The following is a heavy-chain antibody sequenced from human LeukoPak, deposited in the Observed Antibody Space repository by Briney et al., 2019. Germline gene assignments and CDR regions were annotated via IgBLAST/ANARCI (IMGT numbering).Heavy chain of an antibody. Sequence: SVRVSCKASGGTFSSYAISWVRQAPGRGLEWMGGIIPIFGTANYAQKFQGRVTITTDESTSTAYMELSSLRSEDTAVYYCARWGGPSGSSTRYYYYYYMDVWGKGTTVTVSS. CDR2: IIPIFGTA. J-gene: IGHJ6*03. CDR1: GGTFSSYA. D-gene: IGHD2-2*01. CDR3: ARWGGPSGSSTRYYYYYYMDV. V-gene: IGHV1-69*05.